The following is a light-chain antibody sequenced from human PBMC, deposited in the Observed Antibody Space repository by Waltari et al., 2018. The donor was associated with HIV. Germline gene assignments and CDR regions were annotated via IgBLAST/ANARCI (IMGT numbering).Light chain of an antibody. V-gene: IGLV2-14*01. CDR3: SSFTTSSTWV. J-gene: IGLJ3*02. Sequence: QSALTHPASVSGSPGQSITISCTGSSSDVGAYSYISWYQQHPGKAPKLLIYEVTNRPSGISNRFSGSKSGNTASLTISGLQAEDEADYYCSSFTTSSTWVFGGGTKLTVL. CDR1: SSDVGAYSY. CDR2: EVT.